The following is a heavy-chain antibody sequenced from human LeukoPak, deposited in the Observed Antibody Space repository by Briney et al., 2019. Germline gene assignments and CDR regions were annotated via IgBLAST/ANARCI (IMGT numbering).Heavy chain of an antibody. D-gene: IGHD3-22*01. J-gene: IGHJ4*02. Sequence: GGSLRLSCAASGFSFDDYAMHWVRQAPGKGLEWVSLISGDGDSTYYTDSVQGRFTISRDNSKNSLYLQMNSLRPEDTALYYCAKDKSSGYYHDYLGPGTLVTVSS. V-gene: IGHV3-43*02. CDR1: GFSFDDYA. CDR2: ISGDGDST. CDR3: AKDKSSGYYHDY.